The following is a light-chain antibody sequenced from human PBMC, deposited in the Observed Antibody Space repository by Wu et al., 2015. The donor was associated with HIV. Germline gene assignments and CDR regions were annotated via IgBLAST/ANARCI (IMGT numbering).Light chain of an antibody. CDR2: GTS. J-gene: IGKJ3*01. CDR1: QTIHSY. CDR3: QQTYSTPRVT. V-gene: IGKV1-39*01. Sequence: DIQLTQSGPPSLSASVGDRVTITCRASQTIHSYLNWYQQKPGKAPKLLIYGTSTLQSGVPSRFSGSGSGTDFSLTIRSLQPEDFATYFCQQTYSTPRVTFGPGTTVDI.